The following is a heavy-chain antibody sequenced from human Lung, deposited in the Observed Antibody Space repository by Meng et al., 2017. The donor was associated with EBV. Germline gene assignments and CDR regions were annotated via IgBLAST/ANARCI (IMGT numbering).Heavy chain of an antibody. CDR3: ARALITMVRGVIITFWFDP. CDR2: IIPIVVTA. Sequence: DEAKKPGSAGKVCGKASDWTCTVDPVGVVRQATGRALEWMGGIIPIVVTAKYEQKFQGRVTITAAESTSTAYMELSSLRSEDTAVYYCARALITMVRGVIITFWFDPWGQRTLVTVSS. CDR1: DWTCTVDP. D-gene: IGHD3-10*01. V-gene: IGHV1-69*01. J-gene: IGHJ5*02.